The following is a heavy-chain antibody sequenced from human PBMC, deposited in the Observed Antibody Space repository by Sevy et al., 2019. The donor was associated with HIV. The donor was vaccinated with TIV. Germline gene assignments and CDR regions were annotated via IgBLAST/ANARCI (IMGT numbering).Heavy chain of an antibody. Sequence: VKVSCKVSGSTLTKLSMHWVRQAPGKGLEWMATFDPEDGERVYAQKFQGRVTMTEDTSTDTAYMELSSLRSEDTAIYYCATTKDYYESSGSPFDYSGQGTLVTVSS. J-gene: IGHJ4*02. CDR3: ATTKDYYESSGSPFDY. CDR1: GSTLTKLS. D-gene: IGHD3-22*01. V-gene: IGHV1-24*01. CDR2: FDPEDGER.